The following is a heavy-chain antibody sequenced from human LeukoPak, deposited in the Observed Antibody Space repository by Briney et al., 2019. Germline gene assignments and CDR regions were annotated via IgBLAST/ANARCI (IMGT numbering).Heavy chain of an antibody. D-gene: IGHD2/OR15-2a*01. CDR1: GFSFNSYT. J-gene: IGHJ6*02. CDR2: ISPVSSYT. V-gene: IGHV3-21*01. CDR3: VRDVSRRIGMDV. Sequence: GGSLRLSCLASGFSFNSYTVNWVREAPGKGLEWVSTISPVSSYTWYAESVKGRFTISRDNPKNSLYLQMDSLRAEDTAVYYCVRDVSRRIGMDVWGQGTTVTVSS.